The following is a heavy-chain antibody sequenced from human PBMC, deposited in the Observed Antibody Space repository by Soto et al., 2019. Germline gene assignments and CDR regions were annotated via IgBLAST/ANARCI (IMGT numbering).Heavy chain of an antibody. CDR3: ASESQNLYYNFWSGYYNF. CDR2: IHDSGST. D-gene: IGHD3-3*01. CDR1: GGSISSGGHY. J-gene: IGHJ4*02. Sequence: QVQLQESGPGLVKPSETLSLTCTVSGGSISSGGHYWNWIRQYPGKGLEWIGYIHDSGSTYYNPSLKIRVIISLDSSKNLFSLKLTSVTAADTAVYFCASESQNLYYNFWSGYYNFWGQGTLVTVSS. V-gene: IGHV4-31*03.